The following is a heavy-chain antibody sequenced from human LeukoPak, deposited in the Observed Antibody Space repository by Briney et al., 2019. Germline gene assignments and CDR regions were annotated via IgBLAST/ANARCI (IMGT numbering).Heavy chain of an antibody. Sequence: SVKVYCKASGYTFTSYGISWVRQAPGQGLEWMGGIIPIFGTTNYAQKFQGRVLITADESTSTAYMELSSLRSDDTAVYYCARVGNYNGRQTLDYWGQGTLVTVSS. CDR2: IIPIFGTT. CDR1: GYTFTSYG. J-gene: IGHJ4*02. CDR3: ARVGNYNGRQTLDY. V-gene: IGHV1-69*13. D-gene: IGHD4-11*01.